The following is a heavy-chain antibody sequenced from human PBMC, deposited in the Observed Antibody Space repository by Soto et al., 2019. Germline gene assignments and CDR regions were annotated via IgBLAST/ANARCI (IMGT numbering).Heavy chain of an antibody. CDR2: IRYDGSRK. V-gene: IGHV3-33*01. J-gene: IGHJ6*02. Sequence: QVQLVASGGGVVQPGRSLRLSCTASGFTFSSKGMHWVRQAPGKGLEWVAVIRYDGSRKFYVDSVKGRFTISRDNSKNTLYLQMNSLTVEDTGVYYGARAKNDVLTGPHMDAWGQGATGTVSS. D-gene: IGHD1-1*01. CDR1: GFTFSSKG. CDR3: ARAKNDVLTGPHMDA.